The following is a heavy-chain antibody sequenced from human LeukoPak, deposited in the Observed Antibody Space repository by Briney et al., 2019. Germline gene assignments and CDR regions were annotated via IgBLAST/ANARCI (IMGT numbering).Heavy chain of an antibody. Sequence: GGSLRLSCAASGFTFNTYGVHWVRQAPGKGPEWVAVMKYDGSDIYYADSVKGRFTISRDNSKTMVYLQMNSLRVEDTAVYYCARDQSPKWGSGERYFDYWGQGTLVTVSS. CDR2: MKYDGSDI. CDR1: GFTFNTYG. J-gene: IGHJ4*02. D-gene: IGHD7-27*01. V-gene: IGHV3-33*01. CDR3: ARDQSPKWGSGERYFDY.